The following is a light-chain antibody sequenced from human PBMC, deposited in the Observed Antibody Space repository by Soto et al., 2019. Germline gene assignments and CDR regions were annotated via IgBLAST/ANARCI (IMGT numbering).Light chain of an antibody. V-gene: IGLV2-14*01. CDR3: NSYTKNTTWV. CDR2: EVN. Sequence: QSALTQPASVSGSPGQSITISCTGTSSDVGGYNYVSWYQHHPGKAPKLIIYEVNKRPSGVSNRFSGSKSGNTASLTISGLQAEDEADIYCNSYTKNTTWVFGGGTKVTVL. J-gene: IGLJ3*02. CDR1: SSDVGGYNY.